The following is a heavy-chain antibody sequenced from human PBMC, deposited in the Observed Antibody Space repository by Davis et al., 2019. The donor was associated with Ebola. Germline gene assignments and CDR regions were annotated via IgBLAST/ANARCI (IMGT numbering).Heavy chain of an antibody. CDR1: GFTFDDYG. J-gene: IGHJ3*02. D-gene: IGHD2-15*01. Sequence: GGSLRLSCAASGFTFDDYGMSWVRQAPGKGLEWVSGINWNGGSTGYADSVKGRFTISRDNAKNSLYLQMNSLRAEDTALYYCAREDGRYCSGGSCYFFGAFDIWGQGTMVTVSS. CDR2: INWNGGST. CDR3: AREDGRYCSGGSCYFFGAFDI. V-gene: IGHV3-20*04.